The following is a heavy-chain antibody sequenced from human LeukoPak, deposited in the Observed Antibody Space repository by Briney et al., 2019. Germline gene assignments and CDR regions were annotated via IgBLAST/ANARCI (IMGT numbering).Heavy chain of an antibody. CDR1: GYTFNSYG. Sequence: EASVKVSCKASGYTFNSYGISWVRQAPGQGLEWMGWISAYKGDTDYAQMLQGRVTMTTDTSTSTAYMELRSLRSDDTAVYYCGGDPIGYSYGAQIDYWGQGTLVTVSS. CDR3: GGDPIGYSYGAQIDY. J-gene: IGHJ4*02. V-gene: IGHV1-18*01. D-gene: IGHD5-18*01. CDR2: ISAYKGDT.